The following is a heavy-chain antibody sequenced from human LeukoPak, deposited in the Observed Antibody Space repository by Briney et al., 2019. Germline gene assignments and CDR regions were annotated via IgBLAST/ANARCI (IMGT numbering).Heavy chain of an antibody. CDR1: GYTFTSYG. CDR2: ISAYNGNT. V-gene: IGHV1-18*01. Sequence: GASVKVSCKASGYTFTSYGISWVRQAPGQGLEWMGWISAYNGNTNYAQKLQGRVTMTTDTSTSTAYMELRSLRSDDTAVYYCARDDRYGSGSYYNLFDYWGQGTLVTVSS. CDR3: ARDDRYGSGSYYNLFDY. D-gene: IGHD3-10*01. J-gene: IGHJ4*02.